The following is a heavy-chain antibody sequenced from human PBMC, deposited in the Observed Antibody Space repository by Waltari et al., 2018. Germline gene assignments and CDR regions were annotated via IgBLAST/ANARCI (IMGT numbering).Heavy chain of an antibody. Sequence: DVQLVESGRGLVQPGGSLSLSCSASGFIFSTYWRHWVRHGPGTRLMWVSRIDSDGSSTSYEDSVRGRFTISRDNAKNTLYLQMNSVRDEDTAVYYCGRARVQGVKYFDYWGRGTLVTVSS. J-gene: IGHJ4*02. D-gene: IGHD3-10*01. CDR3: GRARVQGVKYFDY. V-gene: IGHV3-74*01. CDR2: IDSDGSST. CDR1: GFIFSTYW.